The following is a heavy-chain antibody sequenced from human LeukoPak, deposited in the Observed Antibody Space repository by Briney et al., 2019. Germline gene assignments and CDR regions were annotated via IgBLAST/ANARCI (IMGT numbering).Heavy chain of an antibody. CDR1: GFTFSSYS. CDR3: AKERDFWSGRYSRNPLDY. Sequence: PGGSLRLSCAASGFTFSSYSMHWVRQAPGKGLEWVAVISYDGSNKYYADSVKGRFTISRDNSKNTLYLQMNSLRAEDTAVYYCAKERDFWSGRYSRNPLDYWGQGTLVTVSS. J-gene: IGHJ4*02. V-gene: IGHV3-30*18. D-gene: IGHD3-3*01. CDR2: ISYDGSNK.